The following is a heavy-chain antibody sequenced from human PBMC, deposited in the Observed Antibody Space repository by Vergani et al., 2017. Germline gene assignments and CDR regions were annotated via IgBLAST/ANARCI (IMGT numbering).Heavy chain of an antibody. CDR1: GGSISSGGYY. Sequence: QVQLQESGPGLVKPSQTLSLTCAVSGGSISSGGYYWSWIRQHPGKGLEWIGYIYYSGSTYYNPSLKSRLIMSVDTSKNQFSLKLNSVTAADTAMYDCAREDVVIARIFDFWGQGALVTVSS. D-gene: IGHD2-21*01. CDR3: AREDVVIARIFDF. CDR2: IYYSGST. J-gene: IGHJ4*02. V-gene: IGHV4-31*11.